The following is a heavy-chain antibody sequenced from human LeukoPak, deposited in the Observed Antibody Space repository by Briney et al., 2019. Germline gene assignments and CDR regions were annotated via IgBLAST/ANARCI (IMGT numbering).Heavy chain of an antibody. Sequence: SVKVSYKASGGTFSSYALSWVRQAPGQGLEWMGGIILILGKAKYAQKFQGRVTITADESTSTAYMELSSLRSEDTAVYYCARATVTTFNWFDPWGQGTLVTVSS. CDR1: GGTFSSYA. CDR3: ARATVTTFNWFDP. D-gene: IGHD4-17*01. CDR2: IILILGKA. J-gene: IGHJ5*02. V-gene: IGHV1-69*10.